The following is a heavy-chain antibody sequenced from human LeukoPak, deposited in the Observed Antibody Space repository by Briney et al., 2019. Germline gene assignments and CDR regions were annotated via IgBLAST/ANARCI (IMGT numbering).Heavy chain of an antibody. Sequence: GGSLRLSCAASGFTFSSYWMHWVRQAPGKGLVWVSRINSDGSSTSYADSVKGRFTISRDNAKNTLSLQMNSLRVEDTAVYYCARGATGCSTTSCYTDHWGQGTLVTVSS. CDR2: INSDGSST. CDR3: ARGATGCSTTSCYTDH. V-gene: IGHV3-74*01. CDR1: GFTFSSYW. J-gene: IGHJ4*02. D-gene: IGHD2-2*02.